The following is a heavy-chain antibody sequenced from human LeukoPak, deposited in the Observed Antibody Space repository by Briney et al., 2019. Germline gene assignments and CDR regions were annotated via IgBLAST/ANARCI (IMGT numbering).Heavy chain of an antibody. J-gene: IGHJ6*03. D-gene: IGHD6-13*01. CDR3: ARKGSSGPPTWYYYMDV. Sequence: ASVKVSCKASGYTFTSYYMHWVRQAPGQGLEWMGIINPSGGSTSYAQKFQGRVTITRNTSISTAYMELSSLRSEDTAVYYCARKGSSGPPTWYYYMDVWGKGTTVTVSS. CDR2: INPSGGST. V-gene: IGHV1-46*01. CDR1: GYTFTSYY.